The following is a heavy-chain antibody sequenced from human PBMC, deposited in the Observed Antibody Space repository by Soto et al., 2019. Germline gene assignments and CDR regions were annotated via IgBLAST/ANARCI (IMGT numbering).Heavy chain of an antibody. D-gene: IGHD3-16*01. CDR2: ISSRSTTI. V-gene: IGHV3-48*02. CDR1: GFTFSSNP. J-gene: IGHJ4*02. CDR3: AKERGPLFDS. Sequence: GGSLRLSCAASGFTFSSNPMNWVRQAPGKGLEWVSYISSRSTTIYYADSVKGRFTVSRDNAKNSLYLQMNSLRDEDTAVYYCAKERGPLFDSWGQGTLVTVSS.